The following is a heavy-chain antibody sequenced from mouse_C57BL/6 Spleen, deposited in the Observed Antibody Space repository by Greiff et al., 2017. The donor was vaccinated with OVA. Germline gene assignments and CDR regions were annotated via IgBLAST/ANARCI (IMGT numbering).Heavy chain of an antibody. CDR3: ARQPSGYAIDY. D-gene: IGHD3-1*01. CDR2: IYPGDGDT. V-gene: IGHV1-80*01. J-gene: IGHJ4*01. Sequence: VQGVESGAELVKPGASVKLSCKASGYAFSGYWMNWVKQRPGKGLEWIGQIYPGDGDTNYNGKFKGKATLTADKSSSTAYMQLSSLTSEDSAVYFCARQPSGYAIDYWGQGTSVTVSS. CDR1: GYAFSGYW.